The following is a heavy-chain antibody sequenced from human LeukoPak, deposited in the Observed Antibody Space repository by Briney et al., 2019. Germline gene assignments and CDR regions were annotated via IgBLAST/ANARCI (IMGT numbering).Heavy chain of an antibody. D-gene: IGHD6-19*01. J-gene: IGHJ2*01. CDR2: IYYSGST. V-gene: IGHV4-59*01. CDR3: ARQEQWLVRGWYFDL. Sequence: PSETLSLTCTVSGGSISSYYWSWIRQPPGKGLEWIGYIYYSGSTNYNPSLKSRVTISVDTSKNQFSLKLSSVTAADTAVYNCARQEQWLVRGWYFDLWGRGTLVTVSS. CDR1: GGSISSYY.